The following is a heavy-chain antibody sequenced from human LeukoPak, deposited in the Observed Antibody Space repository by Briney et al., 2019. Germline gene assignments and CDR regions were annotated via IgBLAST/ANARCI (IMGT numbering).Heavy chain of an antibody. V-gene: IGHV3-30*18. Sequence: GRSLRLSCAASGFTFSSYGMHWVRQAPGKGLEWVAVISYDGGNKYYADSVKGRFTISRDNSKNTLYLQMNSLRAEDTAVYYCAKDLYGDYGLDYWGQGTLVTVSS. CDR2: ISYDGGNK. CDR3: AKDLYGDYGLDY. D-gene: IGHD4-17*01. CDR1: GFTFSSYG. J-gene: IGHJ4*02.